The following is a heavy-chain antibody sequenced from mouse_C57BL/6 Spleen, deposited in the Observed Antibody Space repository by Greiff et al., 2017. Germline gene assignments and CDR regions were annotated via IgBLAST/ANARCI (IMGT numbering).Heavy chain of an antibody. Sequence: EVKLEESGAELVKPGASVKLSCTASGFNIKDYYMHWVKQRTEQGLEWIGRIDPEDGETKYAPKFQGKATITADTSSNTAYLQLSSLTSEDTAVYYCALTTVVATDYAMDYWGQGTSVTVSS. J-gene: IGHJ4*01. CDR2: IDPEDGET. V-gene: IGHV14-2*01. CDR3: ALTTVVATDYAMDY. D-gene: IGHD1-1*01. CDR1: GFNIKDYY.